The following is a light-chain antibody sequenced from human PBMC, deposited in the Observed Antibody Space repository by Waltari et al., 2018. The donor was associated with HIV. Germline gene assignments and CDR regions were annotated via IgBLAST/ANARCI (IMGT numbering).Light chain of an antibody. V-gene: IGLV2-23*01. J-gene: IGLJ2*01. Sequence: QSALTQPASVSGSPGQSITISCTGTSSDVGIYNLVSWYQQHPGKAPKLMIYEGSKRPSGVSNRFSGSKSGNTASLTSSGLQAEDEADYYCCSYAGSFVIFGGGTKLTVL. CDR2: EGS. CDR1: SSDVGIYNL. CDR3: CSYAGSFVI.